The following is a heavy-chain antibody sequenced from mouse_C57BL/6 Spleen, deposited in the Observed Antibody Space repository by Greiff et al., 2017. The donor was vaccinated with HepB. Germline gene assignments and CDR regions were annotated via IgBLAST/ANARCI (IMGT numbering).Heavy chain of an antibody. CDR3: GSSSGYSWFAY. J-gene: IGHJ3*01. V-gene: IGHV1-31*01. Sequence: EVHLVESGPELVKPGASVKISCKASGYSFTGYYMHWVKQSHGNILDWIGYIYPYNGVSSYNQKFKGKATLTVDKSSSTAYMELRSLTSEDSAVYYCGSSSGYSWFAYWGQGTLVTVSA. CDR1: GYSFTGYY. D-gene: IGHD3-2*02. CDR2: IYPYNGVS.